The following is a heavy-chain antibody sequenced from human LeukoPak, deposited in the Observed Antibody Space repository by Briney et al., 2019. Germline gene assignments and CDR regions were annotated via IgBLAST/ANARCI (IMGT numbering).Heavy chain of an antibody. Sequence: EASVKVSCKASGYTFTSYGISWVQQAPGQGLEWMGWISAYNGNTNYAQKFQGSVTMTRDTSISTAYMELSRLRSDDTAVYYCARAPLLRFLEWLEFDYWGQGTLVTVSS. D-gene: IGHD3-3*01. J-gene: IGHJ4*02. V-gene: IGHV1-18*01. CDR3: ARAPLLRFLEWLEFDY. CDR1: GYTFTSYG. CDR2: ISAYNGNT.